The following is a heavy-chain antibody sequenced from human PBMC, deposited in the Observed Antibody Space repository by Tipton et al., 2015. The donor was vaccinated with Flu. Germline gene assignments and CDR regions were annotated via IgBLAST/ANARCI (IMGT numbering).Heavy chain of an antibody. V-gene: IGHV4-4*09. CDR1: GGSISSYY. CDR3: ARESTGVVPATPIFDI. CDR2: IHKTGST. J-gene: IGHJ3*02. D-gene: IGHD3-10*01. Sequence: TLSLTCTVSGGSISSYYWSWIRQPPGKGLEWIGNIHKTGSTYFNPSLRNRVTISVDTSKNQFSLKLTSVTAADTALYYCARESTGVVPATPIFDIWGPGTTVIVSS.